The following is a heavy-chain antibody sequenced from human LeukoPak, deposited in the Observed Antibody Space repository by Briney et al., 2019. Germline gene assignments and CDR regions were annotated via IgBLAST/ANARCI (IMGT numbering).Heavy chain of an antibody. CDR1: GDSISGNSYY. Sequence: PSETLSLTCTVSGDSISGNSYYWVWLRPPPGMGLVWLGYIYYSGSSYSNPSLKSRVTIYVATSQNYFSLKLGTATAADTDLYSCARHIVVIYYYDSSGFDNWGEGTLVTVSS. CDR3: ARHIVVIYYYDSSGFDN. V-gene: IGHV4-39*01. J-gene: IGHJ4*01. CDR2: IYYSGSS. D-gene: IGHD3-22*01.